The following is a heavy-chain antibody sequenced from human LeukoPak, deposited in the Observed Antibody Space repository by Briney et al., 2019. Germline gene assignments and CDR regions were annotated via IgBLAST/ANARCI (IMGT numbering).Heavy chain of an antibody. J-gene: IGHJ5*02. V-gene: IGHV4-34*01. CDR1: GGSFSGYY. CDR2: IDHSGST. Sequence: PSETLSLTCALYGGSFSGYYWNWIRQPPGKGPEWIGEIDHSGSTNYNPSLKSRVTISVDTSKNEFSLKLSSVTAADTAVYYCARVSNWFDPWGQGTLVTVSS. CDR3: ARVSNWFDP.